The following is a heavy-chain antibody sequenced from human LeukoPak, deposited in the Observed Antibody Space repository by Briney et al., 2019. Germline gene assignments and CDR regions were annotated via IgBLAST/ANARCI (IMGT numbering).Heavy chain of an antibody. CDR3: ASEGDYYDSSN. J-gene: IGHJ4*02. CDR1: GFSFSTYW. Sequence: PGGSLRLSCVASGFSFSTYWMSWVRQAPGKGLEWVANIKQDGSEKYFVDSVKGRFTISRDNAKNSLYLQMNSLRAEDTAMYYCASEGDYYDSSNWGQGTLVTVSS. V-gene: IGHV3-7*03. D-gene: IGHD3-22*01. CDR2: IKQDGSEK.